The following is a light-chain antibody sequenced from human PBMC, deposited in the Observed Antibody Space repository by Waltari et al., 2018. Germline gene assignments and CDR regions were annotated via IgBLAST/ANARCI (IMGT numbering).Light chain of an antibody. Sequence: QSALTQPASVSGSPGQSITISCTGASTDVGDYNYVSWYQQIPGKAPKVIIYDVTKRPSGVSNRFSGSKSGNSASLSISGLQAEDEAHYYCCSYAGRSTWVFGGWTKVTVL. CDR2: DVT. CDR3: CSYAGRSTWV. CDR1: STDVGDYNY. J-gene: IGLJ3*02. V-gene: IGLV2-14*03.